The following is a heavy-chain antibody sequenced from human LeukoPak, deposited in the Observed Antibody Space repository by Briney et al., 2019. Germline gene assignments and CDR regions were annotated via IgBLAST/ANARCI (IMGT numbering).Heavy chain of an antibody. J-gene: IGHJ4*02. CDR1: GGSISSSSYY. D-gene: IGHD2-2*01. CDR3: AAYRYCSSTSCRYFDY. CDR2: IYHSGST. V-gene: IGHV4-39*01. Sequence: PSETLSLTCTVSGGSISSSSYYWGWIRQPPGKGLEWIGYIYHSGSTYYNPSLKSRVTISVDRSKNQFSLKLSSVTAADTAVYYCAAYRYCSSTSCRYFDYWGQGTLVTVSS.